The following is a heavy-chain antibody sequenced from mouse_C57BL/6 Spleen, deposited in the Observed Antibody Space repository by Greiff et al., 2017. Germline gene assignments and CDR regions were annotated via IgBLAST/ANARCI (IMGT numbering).Heavy chain of an antibody. CDR1: GYTFTSYW. J-gene: IGHJ1*03. D-gene: IGHD1-1*01. Sequence: QVQLQQPGAELVKPGASVKLSCKASGYTFTSYWMQWVKQRPGQGLEWIGEIDPSDSYTTYNQKFKGKATLTVDTSSSTAYMQLSSLTSEDSAVYDCARGYGSSYWYFDVWGTGTTVTVSS. CDR2: IDPSDSYT. V-gene: IGHV1-50*01. CDR3: ARGYGSSYWYFDV.